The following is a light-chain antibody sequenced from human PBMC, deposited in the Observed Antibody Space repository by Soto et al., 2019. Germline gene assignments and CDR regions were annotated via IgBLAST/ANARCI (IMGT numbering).Light chain of an antibody. CDR2: AAS. Sequence: DIQMTQSPSTLSATAGDRVTITCRASQSISSWLAWYQQKPGRAPKLLIYAASNLQSGVPSRFSGSGSGTDFTLTITSLQAEDFATYHCQQAYNFPFTFGPGTKVDIK. V-gene: IGKV1-12*01. CDR3: QQAYNFPFT. J-gene: IGKJ3*01. CDR1: QSISSW.